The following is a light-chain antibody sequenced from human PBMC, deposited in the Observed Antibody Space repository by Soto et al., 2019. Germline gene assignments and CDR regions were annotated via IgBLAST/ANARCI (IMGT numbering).Light chain of an antibody. CDR1: QSVSTY. Sequence: ETVLTQSPGTLSLSPGERATLSCRASQSVSTYLVWYQQKPGQAPRLLIYGASIRATGIPDRFRGSGSGTDFTLTISRLEPEDFAVYYCQQYGSSPRTFGQGTKVEIK. CDR3: QQYGSSPRT. J-gene: IGKJ1*01. CDR2: GAS. V-gene: IGKV3-20*01.